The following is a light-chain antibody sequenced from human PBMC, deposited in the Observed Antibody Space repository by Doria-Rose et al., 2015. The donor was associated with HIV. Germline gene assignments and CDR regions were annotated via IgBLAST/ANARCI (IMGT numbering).Light chain of an antibody. J-gene: IGKJ1*01. CDR2: GAS. CDR3: HQYASSRT. CDR1: QSVSANY. V-gene: IGKV3-20*01. Sequence: EIVLTQSPGTLSLSPGERATLSCRASQSVSANYLAWYQQRLGQSPRLLIYGASSRATDIPDRFSGSGSGTDFTLTISRLEPEDFAVYYCHQYASSRTFGQGTKVEI.